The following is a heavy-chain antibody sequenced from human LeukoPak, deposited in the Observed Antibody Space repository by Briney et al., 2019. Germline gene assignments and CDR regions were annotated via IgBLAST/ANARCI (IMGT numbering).Heavy chain of an antibody. CDR2: INSDGSST. CDR3: ARDPYYCSSTSCYAGWFDP. Sequence: GGSLRLSCAASGFTFSSYWMHWVRQAPGKGLVWVSRINSDGSSTSYADSEKGRFTISRDNAKNTLYLQMNSLRAEDTAVYYCARDPYYCSSTSCYAGWFDPWGQGTLVTVSS. CDR1: GFTFSSYW. D-gene: IGHD2-2*01. J-gene: IGHJ5*02. V-gene: IGHV3-74*01.